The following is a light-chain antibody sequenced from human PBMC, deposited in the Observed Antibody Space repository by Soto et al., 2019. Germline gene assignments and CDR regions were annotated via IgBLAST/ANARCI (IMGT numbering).Light chain of an antibody. V-gene: IGKV3-11*01. CDR1: QSVRNL. J-gene: IGKJ4*01. CDR2: DVF. CDR3: QQRSDWRLS. Sequence: EVVLTQSPATLSLSPGERATLSCRASQSVRNLLAWYQQKPDQAPRLLIYDVFNRATGIPARFSGSGSGTDFTLTISSLEPEDFAIYYCQQRSDWRLSFGGGTKVEIK.